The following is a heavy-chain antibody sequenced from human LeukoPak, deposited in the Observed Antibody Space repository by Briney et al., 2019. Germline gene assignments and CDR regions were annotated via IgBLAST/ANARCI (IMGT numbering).Heavy chain of an antibody. CDR3: TRDLGFAY. Sequence: GGSLRLSCTASGFTFSNYAMTWVRQAPGKGLVWVSRINSDGSSTIYADSVKGRFTISRDNAKNTLYLQMNSLGAEDTAVYYCTRDLGFAYWGQGTLVTVSS. CDR1: GFTFSNYA. D-gene: IGHD7-27*01. V-gene: IGHV3-74*01. CDR2: INSDGSST. J-gene: IGHJ4*02.